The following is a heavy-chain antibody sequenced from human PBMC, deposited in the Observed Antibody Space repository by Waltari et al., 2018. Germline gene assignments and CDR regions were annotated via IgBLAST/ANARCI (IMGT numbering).Heavy chain of an antibody. D-gene: IGHD6-19*01. CDR1: GYTFTSYD. J-gene: IGHJ4*02. V-gene: IGHV1-8*01. CDR3: ALYSSGWYYVSY. Sequence: QVQLVQSGAEVKKPGASVKVSCKASGYTFTSYDINWVRQATGQGLEWMGWMNPNSGNTGYAQKFQGRVTITADESTSTAYMELSSLRSEDTAVYCCALYSSGWYYVSYWGQGTLVTVSS. CDR2: MNPNSGNT.